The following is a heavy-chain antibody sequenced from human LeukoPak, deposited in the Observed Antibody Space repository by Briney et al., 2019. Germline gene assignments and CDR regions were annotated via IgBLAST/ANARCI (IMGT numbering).Heavy chain of an antibody. CDR2: VNTNTGNP. D-gene: IGHD3-22*01. CDR3: VTNFDSSGYFGY. Sequence: ASVKVSCKASGYTFTRTTINWVRQAPGQGLEWVGWVNTNTGNPTYAQGFTGRFVFSSDTSVSTAYLQIGSLKAEDTAVYYCVTNFDSSGYFGYWGQGTLVTVSS. J-gene: IGHJ4*02. V-gene: IGHV7-4-1*01. CDR1: GYTFTRTT.